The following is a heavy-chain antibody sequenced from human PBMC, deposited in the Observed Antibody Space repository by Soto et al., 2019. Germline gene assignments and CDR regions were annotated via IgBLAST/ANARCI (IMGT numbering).Heavy chain of an antibody. CDR2: ISSDGETR. J-gene: IGHJ3*02. V-gene: IGHV3-23*01. D-gene: IGHD6-19*01. CDR1: GFTFSDYA. CDR3: ARPYIEVAVNDAFDI. Sequence: LESGGELVQPGGSLRLSGAASGFTFSDYALTWVRQAPGKGLELVSSISSDGETRYYADAVKGRFIISRDSSKKTLFLQMNSLRAEDTCVYYCARPYIEVAVNDAFDIWGQGTQVTVSS.